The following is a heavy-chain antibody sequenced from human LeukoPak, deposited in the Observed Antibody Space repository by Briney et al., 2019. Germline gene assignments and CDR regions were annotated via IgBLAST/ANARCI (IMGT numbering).Heavy chain of an antibody. CDR3: ARTSSSLEGKIDF. Sequence: SETLSLTCNVSGDSISSGGQYWSWIRQLPGKGLEWIGYSYYSGTTYFNSSRKSRVSMSVDTSKNELSLNLSSVTAADKAVYYCARTSSSLEGKIDFWGQGSLVTVSS. CDR2: SYYSGTT. D-gene: IGHD6-13*01. CDR1: GDSISSGGQY. V-gene: IGHV4-31*03. J-gene: IGHJ4*02.